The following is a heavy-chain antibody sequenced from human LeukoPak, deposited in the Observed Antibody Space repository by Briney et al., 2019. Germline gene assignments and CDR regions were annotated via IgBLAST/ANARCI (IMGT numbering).Heavy chain of an antibody. Sequence: PSGTLSLTCAVSGGSISISSSNWWSWVRQPPGKGLEWIGEIFHSGSTNYNPSLKSRVTISVDKSKNQSSLKLSSVTAADTAVYYCAVGGVYLRGGAEAFDIWGQGTMVTVSS. CDR1: GGSISISSSNW. D-gene: IGHD3-10*01. CDR2: IFHSGST. V-gene: IGHV4-4*02. CDR3: AVGGVYLRGGAEAFDI. J-gene: IGHJ3*02.